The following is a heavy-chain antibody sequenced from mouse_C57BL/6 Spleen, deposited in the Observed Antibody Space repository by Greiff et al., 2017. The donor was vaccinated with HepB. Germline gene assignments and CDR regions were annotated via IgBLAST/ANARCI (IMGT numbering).Heavy chain of an antibody. Sequence: QVQLQQPGAELVRPGSSVKLSCKASGYTFTSYWMHWVKQRPIQGLEWIGNIDPSDSETHYNQKFKDKATLTVDKSSSTAYMQLSSLTSEDSAVYYCARSHCYGSSRYFDVWGTGTTVTVSS. D-gene: IGHD1-1*01. CDR2: IDPSDSET. J-gene: IGHJ1*03. CDR1: GYTFTSYW. V-gene: IGHV1-52*01. CDR3: ARSHCYGSSRYFDV.